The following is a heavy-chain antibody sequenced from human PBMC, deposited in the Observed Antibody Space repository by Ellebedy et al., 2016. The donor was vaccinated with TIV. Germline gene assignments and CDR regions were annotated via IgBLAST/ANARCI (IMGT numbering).Heavy chain of an antibody. CDR2: IYPSDSDT. J-gene: IGHJ4*02. D-gene: IGHD3-10*01. CDR3: ARRNYGQCDY. V-gene: IGHV5-51*01. CDR1: GYDFATYW. Sequence: GESLKISXQGSGYDFATYWIGWVLQMPGKGLEWMGIIYPSDSDTTYSPSFHGQVTISADKSISTAYLQWTSLKPSDTAMYFCARRNYGQCDYWGQGTLVTVSS.